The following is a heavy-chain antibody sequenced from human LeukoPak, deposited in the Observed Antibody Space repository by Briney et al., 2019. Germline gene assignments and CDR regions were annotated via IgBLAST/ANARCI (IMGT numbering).Heavy chain of an antibody. V-gene: IGHV4-39*07. CDR2: IYYSGTT. J-gene: IGHJ4*02. CDR1: GGSISGSNFY. Sequence: SETLSPTCTVSGGSISGSNFYWGWIRQPPGKGLEWIGSIYYSGTTYYSPSLKSRVTISIDTSQNHFSLKVTSVTAADTAVYYCARVPYYYGSGSFSYWGQGTLVTVSS. CDR3: ARVPYYYGSGSFSY. D-gene: IGHD3-10*01.